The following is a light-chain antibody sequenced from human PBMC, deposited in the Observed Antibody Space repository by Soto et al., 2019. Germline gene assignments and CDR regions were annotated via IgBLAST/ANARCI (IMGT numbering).Light chain of an antibody. V-gene: IGKV3-11*01. Sequence: EIVLPQSPDTLSLSPGERASLSCRASQSFSSIYLAWYQQKPGQAPRLLIYDASNRATGIPARFSGSGSGTDFTLTISSLEPEDFAVYYCQQRSNWPPTFGQGTRLEIK. CDR3: QQRSNWPPT. CDR2: DAS. J-gene: IGKJ5*01. CDR1: QSFSSIY.